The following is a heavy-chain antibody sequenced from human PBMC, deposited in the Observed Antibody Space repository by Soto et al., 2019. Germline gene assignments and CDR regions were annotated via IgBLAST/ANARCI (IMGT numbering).Heavy chain of an antibody. V-gene: IGHV1-18*01. J-gene: IGHJ4*02. D-gene: IGHD3-16*01. CDR1: GYTFTSYG. CDR2: ISAYNGNT. CDR3: ARDWFGVDC. Sequence: QVQLVQSGAEVKKPGASVKVSCKASGYTFTSYGISWVRQAPGQGLEWMGWISAYNGNTNYAQKLQGRVTMTTATSTRPAYLELRSLGADDTAVYYCARDWFGVDCWGQGTLVTVSS.